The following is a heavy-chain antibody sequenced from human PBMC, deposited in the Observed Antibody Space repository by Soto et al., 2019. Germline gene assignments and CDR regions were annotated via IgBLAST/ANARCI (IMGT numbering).Heavy chain of an antibody. CDR1: GCSISSGGYY. V-gene: IGHV4-31*03. CDR2: IYYSGST. CDR3: ARGLNSSLTGTTGVWFDP. Sequence: PSETLSLTCTVSGCSISSGGYYWSWIRQHPGKGLEWIGYIYYSGSTYYNPSLKSRVTISVDTSKNQFSLKLSSVTAADTAVYYCARGLNSSLTGTTGVWFDPWGQGTLVRVSS. D-gene: IGHD1-7*01. J-gene: IGHJ5*02.